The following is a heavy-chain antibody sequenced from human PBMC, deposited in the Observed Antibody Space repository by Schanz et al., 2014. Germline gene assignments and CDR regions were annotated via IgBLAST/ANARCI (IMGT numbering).Heavy chain of an antibody. CDR1: GFTFSDHY. J-gene: IGHJ6*02. CDR2: ISGTTTYT. V-gene: IGHV3-11*05. CDR3: ARDFDDRRGYSWGYCWGDCIDV. Sequence: VPLVATGGGLVQPGGSLRLSCAASGFTFSDHYMTWIRQAPGKGLEWDSYISGTTTYTNYAGSVKGRFTISRVNANNSLYMQMNSLRAEDTGVYDCARDFDDRRGYSWGYCWGDCIDVWGQGTTVTVSS. D-gene: IGHD1-26*01.